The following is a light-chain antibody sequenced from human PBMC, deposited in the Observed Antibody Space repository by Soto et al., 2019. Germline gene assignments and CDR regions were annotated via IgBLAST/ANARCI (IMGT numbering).Light chain of an antibody. CDR3: QQYYSTPLT. CDR2: WAS. J-gene: IGKJ4*01. CDR1: QSVLYSSNNKNY. Sequence: DIVMTQSPDSLAVSVGERATINCKSSQSVLYSSNNKNYLAWYQQKPGQPPKLLIYWASTRESGVPDRFSGSGSGTDFTLTISSLQAEDVAVYYCQQYYSTPLTFGGRTKVDIK. V-gene: IGKV4-1*01.